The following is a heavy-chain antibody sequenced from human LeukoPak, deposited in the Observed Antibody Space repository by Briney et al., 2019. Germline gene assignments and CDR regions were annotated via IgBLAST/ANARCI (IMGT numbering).Heavy chain of an antibody. CDR3: ARAYCGSECYYYYYMDV. CDR1: GFAFSTYS. V-gene: IGHV3-48*01. Sequence: PGGSLRLSCAASGFAFSTYSMTWVRQAPGKGLEWVSYILSTSSTIYYADSVKGRFTISRDNARNSLFLQMNSLRAEDTAVYYCARAYCGSECYYYYYMDVWGKGTAVTVSS. J-gene: IGHJ6*03. D-gene: IGHD2-21*01. CDR2: ILSTSSTI.